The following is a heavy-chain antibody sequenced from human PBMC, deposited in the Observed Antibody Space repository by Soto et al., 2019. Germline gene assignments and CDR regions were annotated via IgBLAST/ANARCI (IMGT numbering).Heavy chain of an antibody. J-gene: IGHJ5*02. V-gene: IGHV1-69*06. CDR2: IIPIFGTA. D-gene: IGHD2-15*01. Sequence: SVKVSCKASGGTFSSYAISWVRQAPGQGLEWMGGIIPIFGTANYAQKFQGRVTITADKSTSKAYMELSSLRSEDTAVYYCARVGCSGGSFYSGYNWFDPWGQGTLVTVSS. CDR3: ARVGCSGGSFYSGYNWFDP. CDR1: GGTFSSYA.